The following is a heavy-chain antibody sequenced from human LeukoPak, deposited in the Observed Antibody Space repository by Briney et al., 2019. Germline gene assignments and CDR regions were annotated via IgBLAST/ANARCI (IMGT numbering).Heavy chain of an antibody. CDR3: ASGAQSDY. CDR2: INNSGNTI. D-gene: IGHD1-26*01. J-gene: IGHJ4*02. V-gene: IGHV3-48*03. Sequence: GRSLRLSCAASGFTFSTYEMNWVRQAPGKGLEWVSSINNSGNTIYYADSVKGRFTISRDNSKNSLYLQMNSLRAEDTAVYYCASGAQSDYWGQGTLVTVSS. CDR1: GFTFSTYE.